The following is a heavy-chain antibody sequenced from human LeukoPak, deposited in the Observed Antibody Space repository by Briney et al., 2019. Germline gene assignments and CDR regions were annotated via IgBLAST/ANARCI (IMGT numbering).Heavy chain of an antibody. V-gene: IGHV4-34*01. Sequence: SETLSLTCAVYGGSFSGYYWSWIRQPPGKGLEWIGEINHSGSTNYNPSLKSRVTTSVDTSKNQFSLKLSSVTAADTAVYYCARATERWLHVKAFDIWGQGTMVTVSS. CDR2: INHSGST. CDR1: GGSFSGYY. J-gene: IGHJ3*02. CDR3: ARATERWLHVKAFDI. D-gene: IGHD5-24*01.